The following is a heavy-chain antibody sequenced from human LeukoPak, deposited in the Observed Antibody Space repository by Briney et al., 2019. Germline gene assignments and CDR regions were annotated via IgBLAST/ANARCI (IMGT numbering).Heavy chain of an antibody. J-gene: IGHJ4*02. CDR3: ARGGDYGVFDY. V-gene: IGHV4-34*01. D-gene: IGHD4-17*01. Sequence: PSETLSLTCAVYGGSFSGYYWSWIRQPPGKGLEWIGEIDHSGSTNYNPSLKSRVTISVDTSKNQFSLKLSSVTAAGTAVYYCARGGDYGVFDYWGQGTLVTVSS. CDR2: IDHSGST. CDR1: GGSFSGYY.